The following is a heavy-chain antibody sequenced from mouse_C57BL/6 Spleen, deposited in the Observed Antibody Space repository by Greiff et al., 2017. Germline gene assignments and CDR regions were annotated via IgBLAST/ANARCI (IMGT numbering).Heavy chain of an antibody. CDR3: ARHERTWFAY. Sequence: EVHLVESGGDLVKPGGSLKLSCAASGFTFSSYGMSWVRQTPDKRLEWVATISSGGSYTYYPDSVKGRFTISRDNAKNTLYLQMSSLKSEDTAMYYCARHERTWFAYWGQGTLVTVSA. CDR1: GFTFSSYG. J-gene: IGHJ3*01. CDR2: ISSGGSYT. V-gene: IGHV5-6*01.